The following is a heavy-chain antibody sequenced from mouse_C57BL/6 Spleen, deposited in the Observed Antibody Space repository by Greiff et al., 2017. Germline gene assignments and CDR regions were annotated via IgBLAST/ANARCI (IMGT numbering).Heavy chain of an antibody. V-gene: IGHV14-4*01. CDR3: TPDGYYY. CDR2: IDPENGDT. D-gene: IGHD2-3*01. J-gene: IGHJ2*01. CDR1: GFNIKDDY. Sequence: EVKLMESGAELVRPGASVKLSCTASGFNIKDDYMHWVKQRPEQGLEWIGWIDPENGDTEYASKFQGKATITADTSSNTAYLQLSSLTSEDTAVYYCTPDGYYYWGQGTTLTVSS.